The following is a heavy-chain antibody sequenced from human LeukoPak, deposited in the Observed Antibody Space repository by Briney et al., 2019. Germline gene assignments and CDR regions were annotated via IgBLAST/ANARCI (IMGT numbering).Heavy chain of an antibody. Sequence: GGSLRLSCAASGFTFSSSAMSWVRQVPGKGLEWVSGISASGGSTYYADSVRGRFTISRDNSKNTLYVQMNSLSDEDTAVYYCAKDRITMVRGVFLFFDYWGQGTLVTVSS. D-gene: IGHD3-10*01. V-gene: IGHV3-23*01. CDR2: ISASGGST. CDR3: AKDRITMVRGVFLFFDY. J-gene: IGHJ4*02. CDR1: GFTFSSSA.